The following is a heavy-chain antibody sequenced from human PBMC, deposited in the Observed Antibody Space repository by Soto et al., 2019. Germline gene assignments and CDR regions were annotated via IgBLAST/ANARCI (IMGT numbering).Heavy chain of an antibody. V-gene: IGHV3-11*01. D-gene: IGHD3-10*01. CDR2: ISSSGTTM. Sequence: GGSLRLSCVASGFRFSDHYMTWIRQAPGKGLEWVSKISSSGTTMYYADSVKGRFTVSRDNAKNLLYLQMNSLRAEDTAVYYCAGDPYYYGSAFWGQGTLVTVSS. CDR1: GFRFSDHY. CDR3: AGDPYYYGSAF. J-gene: IGHJ4*02.